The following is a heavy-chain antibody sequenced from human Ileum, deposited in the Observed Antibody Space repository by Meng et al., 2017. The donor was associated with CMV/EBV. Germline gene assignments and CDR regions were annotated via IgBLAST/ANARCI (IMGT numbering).Heavy chain of an antibody. Sequence: VQLGEAGGGVVRPGGSLRLSCEVSGFSLSAYGVHWVRQAPGKGLQWVTFIPYDGNNKYYADSVKGRFIISRDNSKSTVYLQMDSLTIEDTAVYFCAKDGGVQQMVGVDHWGQGTLVTVSS. J-gene: IGHJ4*02. CDR2: IPYDGNNK. CDR3: AKDGGVQQMVGVDH. D-gene: IGHD6-13*01. CDR1: GFSLSAYG. V-gene: IGHV3-30*02.